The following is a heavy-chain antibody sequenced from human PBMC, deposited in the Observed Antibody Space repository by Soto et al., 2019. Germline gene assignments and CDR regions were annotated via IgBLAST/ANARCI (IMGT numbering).Heavy chain of an antibody. Sequence: EVPLVESGGGLVQPGGSLRLSCAASGFTVSSNYMSWVRQAPGKGLEWVSVIYSGGSTYYADSVKGRFTISRDNSKNTLYLQMNSLRAEDTAVYYCARTTIGYYFDYWGQGTLVTVSS. D-gene: IGHD3-10*01. CDR2: IYSGGST. CDR1: GFTVSSNY. CDR3: ARTTIGYYFDY. J-gene: IGHJ4*02. V-gene: IGHV3-66*01.